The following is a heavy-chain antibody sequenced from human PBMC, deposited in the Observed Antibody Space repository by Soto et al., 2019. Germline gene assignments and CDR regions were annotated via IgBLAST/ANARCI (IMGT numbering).Heavy chain of an antibody. J-gene: IGHJ3*02. CDR1: GGTFSSYT. Sequence: SVKVSCKASGGTFSSYTISWVRQAPGQGLEWMGRIIPILGIANYAQKFQGRVTITADKSTSTANMELSSLRSEDTAVYYCARLIVGATTNAFDIWGQGTMVTVSS. CDR2: IIPILGIA. D-gene: IGHD1-26*01. CDR3: ARLIVGATTNAFDI. V-gene: IGHV1-69*02.